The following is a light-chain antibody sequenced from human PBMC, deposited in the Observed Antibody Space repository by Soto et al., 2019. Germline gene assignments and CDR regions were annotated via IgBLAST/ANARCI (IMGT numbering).Light chain of an antibody. CDR3: QERNRWPRGT. V-gene: IGKV3-11*01. J-gene: IGKJ4*01. CDR1: QSVSVN. Sequence: EFGLTQSPAIVSLSPGERATLSCRASQSVSVNLGWYQQKPGQAPRPLIYSASDRAPGIPARFSGSGSGTDFTLTISSLEPEDFAVYYCQERNRWPRGTFGAGTKVDI. CDR2: SAS.